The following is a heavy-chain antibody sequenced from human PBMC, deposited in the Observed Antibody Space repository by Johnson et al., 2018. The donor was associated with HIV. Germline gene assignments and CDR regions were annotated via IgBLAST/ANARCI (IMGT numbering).Heavy chain of an antibody. D-gene: IGHD1-26*01. J-gene: IGHJ3*02. Sequence: VQLVESGGGVVNPGGSLRLSCAASGFSFTNAWMNWVRQAPGKGLEWVGRIKSKSDGGTTDSADSVKGRFTLSRDNSKNTLFLQMNRLRAEDTAVYYCARERAYSGSYSGAFDIWGQGTMVTVSS. CDR1: GFSFTNAW. CDR3: ARERAYSGSYSGAFDI. CDR2: IKSKSDGGTT. V-gene: IGHV3-15*01.